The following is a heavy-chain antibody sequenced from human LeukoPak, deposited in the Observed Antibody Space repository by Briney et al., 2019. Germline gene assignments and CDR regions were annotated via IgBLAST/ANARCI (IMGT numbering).Heavy chain of an antibody. D-gene: IGHD2-8*02. CDR2: ISGDSSDT. J-gene: IGHJ5*02. Sequence: GGSLRLSCAASGFNFPDYYMTWIRQAPGKGPEWLSYISGDSSDTSYADSVKGRFTISRDNAKNSLYLEMNNLRADDTAVYYCARRGTTYCTVDSCNPNWFDPWGRGTLVTVSS. V-gene: IGHV3-11*03. CDR3: ARRGTTYCTVDSCNPNWFDP. CDR1: GFNFPDYY.